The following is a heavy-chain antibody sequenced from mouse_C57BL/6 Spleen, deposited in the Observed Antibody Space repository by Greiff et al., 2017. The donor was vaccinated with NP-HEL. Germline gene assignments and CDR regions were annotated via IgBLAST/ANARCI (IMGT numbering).Heavy chain of an antibody. CDR1: GFTFSSYG. D-gene: IGHD3-1*01. CDR2: ISSGGSYT. V-gene: IGHV5-6*02. J-gene: IGHJ2*01. Sequence: DVKLVESGGDLVKPGGSLKLSCAASGFTFSSYGMSWVRQTPDKRLEWVATISSGGSYTYYPDSVKGRFTISRDNAKNTLYLQMSSLKSEDTAMYYCARGRATKDFDYWGQGTTLTVSS. CDR3: ARGRATKDFDY.